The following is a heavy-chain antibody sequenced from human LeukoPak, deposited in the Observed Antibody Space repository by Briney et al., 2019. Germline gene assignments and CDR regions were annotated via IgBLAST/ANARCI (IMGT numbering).Heavy chain of an antibody. V-gene: IGHV3-53*01. J-gene: IGHJ6*03. CDR2: IYSGGST. CDR1: GFTVSSNY. Sequence: GGSLRLSCAASGFTVSSNYMCWVRQAPGKGLEWVSAIYSGGSTYYADSVKGRFTISRDNSKNTLYLQMNSLRAEDTAVYYCARIYGDYSSFYYYYMDVWGKGTTVTISS. D-gene: IGHD4-17*01. CDR3: ARIYGDYSSFYYYYMDV.